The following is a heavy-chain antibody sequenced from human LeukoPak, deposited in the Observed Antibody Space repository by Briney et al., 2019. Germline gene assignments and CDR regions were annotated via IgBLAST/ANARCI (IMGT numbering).Heavy chain of an antibody. CDR1: GFTFSTYG. D-gene: IGHD1-26*01. V-gene: IGHV3-30*03. CDR3: ARGTGLYSGSYSNLDY. Sequence: GGSLRLSCAASGFTFSTYGMHWVRQAPGKGLEWVAVLSYDGSEKYYADSVKGRFTISRDNSKNTLYLQMNSLRAEDTAVYYCARGTGLYSGSYSNLDYWGQGTLVTVSS. CDR2: LSYDGSEK. J-gene: IGHJ4*02.